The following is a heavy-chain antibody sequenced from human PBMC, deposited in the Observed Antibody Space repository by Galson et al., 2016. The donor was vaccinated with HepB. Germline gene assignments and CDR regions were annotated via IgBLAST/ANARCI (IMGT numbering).Heavy chain of an antibody. CDR2: IKPDGSER. J-gene: IGHJ1*01. D-gene: IGHD3-22*01. Sequence: LRLSCATSGFTFGSVWMSWVRPAPGKGLEWVANIKPDGSERYYVDSLKGRFTISRDNARNSLYLQMNSLRAEDTAVYYCALYYYDSSGFVEYFQHWGQGTRVTVSS. CDR3: ALYYYDSSGFVEYFQH. CDR1: GFTFGSVW. V-gene: IGHV3-7*03.